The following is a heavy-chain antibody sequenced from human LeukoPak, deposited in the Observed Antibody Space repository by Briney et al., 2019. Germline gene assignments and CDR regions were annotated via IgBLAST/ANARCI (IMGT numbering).Heavy chain of an antibody. CDR1: GGSISSYY. V-gene: IGHV4-59*08. Sequence: SETLSLTCTVSGGSISSYYWSWIRQPPGKGLEWIGYIYYSGSTNYNPSLKSRVTISVDTSKNQFSLKLSSVTAADTAVYYCASAHWGDYYDSGGYPGDWGQGTLVTVSS. CDR3: ASAHWGDYYDSGGYPGD. J-gene: IGHJ4*02. CDR2: IYYSGST. D-gene: IGHD3-22*01.